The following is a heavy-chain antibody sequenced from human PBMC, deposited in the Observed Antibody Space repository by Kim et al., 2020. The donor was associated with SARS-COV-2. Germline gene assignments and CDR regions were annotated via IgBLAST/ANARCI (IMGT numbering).Heavy chain of an antibody. J-gene: IGHJ4*02. D-gene: IGHD2-21*02. Sequence: DYVDSVKGQITIYRDNAKNSLYLQMNSRRAEDTAVYYWARDIHGGNSGYWGQGTLVTVSS. CDR3: ARDIHGGNSGY. V-gene: IGHV3-7*01.